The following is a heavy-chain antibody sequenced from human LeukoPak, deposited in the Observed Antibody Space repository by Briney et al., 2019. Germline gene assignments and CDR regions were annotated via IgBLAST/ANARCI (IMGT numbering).Heavy chain of an antibody. CDR1: GYTFPSYV. Sequence: ASVKVSCKASGYTFPSYVINWVRQATGQGLEWMGWMNPSSGNTDYARKFQGRVTMASNTSISTAYMELSSLRPEDTAVYYCAAAGGPHLGGWGQGTLVTVSS. CDR3: AAAGGPHLGG. CDR2: MNPSSGNT. V-gene: IGHV1-8*01. J-gene: IGHJ4*02. D-gene: IGHD6-13*01.